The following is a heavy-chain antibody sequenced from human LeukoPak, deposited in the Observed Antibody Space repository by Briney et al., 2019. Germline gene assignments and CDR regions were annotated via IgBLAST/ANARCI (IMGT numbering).Heavy chain of an antibody. Sequence: ASVKVSCTASGGTFSSYAISWVRQAPGQGLEWMGGIIPIFGTANYAQKFQGRVTITADESTSTAYMELSSLRSEDTAVYYCATEYGSGSYYGDYWGQGTLVTVSS. CDR2: IIPIFGTA. J-gene: IGHJ4*02. CDR3: ATEYGSGSYYGDY. V-gene: IGHV1-69*13. CDR1: GGTFSSYA. D-gene: IGHD3-10*01.